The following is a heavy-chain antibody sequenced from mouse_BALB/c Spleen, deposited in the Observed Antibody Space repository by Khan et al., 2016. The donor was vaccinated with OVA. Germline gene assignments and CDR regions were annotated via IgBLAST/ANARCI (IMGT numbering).Heavy chain of an antibody. CDR3: VRDGAYHRNDGWFAY. V-gene: IGHV1-4*01. J-gene: IGHJ3*01. D-gene: IGHD2-14*01. CDR1: GYTFTSYT. CDR2: INPSNGYT. Sequence: QVQLQQSGAELARPGASVKMSCKASGYTFTSYTIHWIKLRPGQGLEWIGFINPSNGYTNYNQKFKDKATLTADKSSTTVYMQLSSLTSDDSAVDDCVRDGAYHRNDGWFAYWGQGTLVTVSA.